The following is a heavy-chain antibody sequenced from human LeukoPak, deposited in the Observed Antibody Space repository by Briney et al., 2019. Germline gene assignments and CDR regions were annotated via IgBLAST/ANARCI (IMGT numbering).Heavy chain of an antibody. CDR1: GGSISSSTYY. D-gene: IGHD2-2*01. J-gene: IGHJ6*02. CDR3: ARHFYCSSTSCYHPDYYYYYGMDV. V-gene: IGHV4-39*01. Sequence: SETLSLTCTVSGGSISSSTYYWGWIRQPPGKELEWIGSIYYSGSTYYNPSLKSRVTISVDTSKNQFSLKLSSVTAADTAVYYCARHFYCSSTSCYHPDYYYYYGMDVWGQGTTVTVSS. CDR2: IYYSGST.